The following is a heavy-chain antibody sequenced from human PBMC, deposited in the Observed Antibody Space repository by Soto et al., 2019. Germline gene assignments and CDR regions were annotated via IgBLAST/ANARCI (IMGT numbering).Heavy chain of an antibody. J-gene: IGHJ4*02. CDR2: IYWNDDK. CDR3: ALRQFWNFLAAAEYHFDY. D-gene: IGHD6-13*01. Sequence: SGPTLVNPTQTLTLTCTFSGFSLSTSGVGVGWIRQPPGKALEWLALIYWNDDKRYSPSLKSRLTITKDTSKNQVVLTMTNMDPVDTATYYCALRQFWNFLAAAEYHFDYWGQGTLVPVPS. CDR1: GFSLSTSGVG. V-gene: IGHV2-5*01.